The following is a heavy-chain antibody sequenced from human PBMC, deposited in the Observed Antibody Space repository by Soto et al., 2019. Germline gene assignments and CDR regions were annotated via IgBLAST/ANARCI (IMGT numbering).Heavy chain of an antibody. J-gene: IGHJ2*01. D-gene: IGHD4-4*01. Sequence: GGSLRLSCAASGFTFSSYGMHWVRQAPGKGLEWVAVISYDGSNKYYADSVKGRFTISRDNSKNTLYLQMNSLRAEDTAVYYCASQTTVTSYWYFDLWGRGTLVTVSS. CDR3: ASQTTVTSYWYFDL. CDR2: ISYDGSNK. CDR1: GFTFSSYG. V-gene: IGHV3-30*03.